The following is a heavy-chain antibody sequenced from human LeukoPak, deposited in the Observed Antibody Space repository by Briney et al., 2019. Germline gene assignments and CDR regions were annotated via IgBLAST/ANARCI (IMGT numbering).Heavy chain of an antibody. CDR3: ARDALAHYYYYYGMDV. V-gene: IGHV3-66*01. CDR2: IYSGGST. CDR1: GFTFSDYY. Sequence: GGSLRLSCAASGFTFSDYYMSWVRQAPGKGLEWVSVIYSGGSTYYADSVKGRFTISRDNSKNTLYLQMNSLRAEDTAVYYCARDALAHYYYYYGMDVWGQGTTVTVSS. J-gene: IGHJ6*02.